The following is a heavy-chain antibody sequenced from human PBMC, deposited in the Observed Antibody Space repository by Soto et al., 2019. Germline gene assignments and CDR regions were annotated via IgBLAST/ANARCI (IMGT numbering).Heavy chain of an antibody. D-gene: IGHD6-13*01. CDR3: AKGTSAAGGIFES. J-gene: IGHJ4*02. CDR2: INPSGST. CDR1: GGPISSVY. Sequence: QVQLQESGPGLVKPSETLSLTCTVSGGPISSVYWSWIRQPADKGLEWIGRINPSGSTNYSPSLKSRVAMSIDTSKNEFSRKLSSVTAADTAIYCCAKGTSAAGGIFESWGRGTLVTVSS. V-gene: IGHV4-4*07.